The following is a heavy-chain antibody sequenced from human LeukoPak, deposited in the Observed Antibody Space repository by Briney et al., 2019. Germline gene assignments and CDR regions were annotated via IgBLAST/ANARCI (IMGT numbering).Heavy chain of an antibody. CDR1: GFTFSNAW. V-gene: IGHV3-15*01. J-gene: IGHJ4*02. CDR3: TTEGAAAGETPFDY. CDR2: IKSKTDGGTT. Sequence: GGSLRLSCAASGFTFSNAWMSWVRQAPGKGLEWVGRIKSKTDGGTTDYAAPVKGRFTISRDDSKNTLYLQMNSLKTEDTAVYYCTTEGAAAGETPFDYWGQGTLVTVSS. D-gene: IGHD6-13*01.